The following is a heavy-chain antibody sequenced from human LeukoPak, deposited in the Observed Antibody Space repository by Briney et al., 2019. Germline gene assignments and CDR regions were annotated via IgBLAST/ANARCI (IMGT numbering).Heavy chain of an antibody. CDR3: ARRGYNYGTLDY. CDR2: IYWDDDK. V-gene: IGHV2-5*02. Sequence: SGPTLVNPPQTLTLTCTFSGFSLSTSGVGVGWIRQPPGQALEWLALIYWDDDKRYSPSLKSRLTITKDTSKNQVVLTMADMDPVDTATYYCARRGYNYGTLDYWGQGTLVTVSS. CDR1: GFSLSTSGVG. D-gene: IGHD5-18*01. J-gene: IGHJ4*02.